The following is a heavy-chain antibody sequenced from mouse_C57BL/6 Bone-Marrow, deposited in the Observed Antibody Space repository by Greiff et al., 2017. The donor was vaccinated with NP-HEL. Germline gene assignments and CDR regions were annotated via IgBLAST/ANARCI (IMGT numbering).Heavy chain of an antibody. D-gene: IGHD1-1*01. V-gene: IGHV1-54*01. CDR2: INPGSGGT. Sequence: QVQLQQSGAELVRPGTSVKVSCKASGYAFTNYLIEWVKQRPGQGLEWIGVINPGSGGTNYNEKFKGKATLTADKSSSTAYMQLSSLTSEDSAVYFCAIYHYYGSSYFDYWGQGTTLTVSS. CDR1: GYAFTNYL. J-gene: IGHJ2*01. CDR3: AIYHYYGSSYFDY.